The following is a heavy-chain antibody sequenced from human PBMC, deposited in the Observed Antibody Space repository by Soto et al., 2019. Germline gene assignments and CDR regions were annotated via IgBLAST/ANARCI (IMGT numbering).Heavy chain of an antibody. J-gene: IGHJ6*02. Sequence: QVQLVQSGAEVKKPGSSVNVSCKASGGTFSSYAISWVRQAPGQGLEWMGGIIPIFGTANYAQKFQGRVTITAEESTSTAYMELSSLKSEDTAVYYCARDPKFLEWLYGMDVWVQGTTVTVSS. D-gene: IGHD3-3*01. V-gene: IGHV1-69*01. CDR2: IIPIFGTA. CDR1: GGTFSSYA. CDR3: ARDPKFLEWLYGMDV.